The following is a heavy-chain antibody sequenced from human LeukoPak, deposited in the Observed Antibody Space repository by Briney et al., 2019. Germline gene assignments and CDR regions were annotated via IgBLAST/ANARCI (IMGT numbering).Heavy chain of an antibody. V-gene: IGHV4-4*07. Sequence: PSETLSLTCTVSGGSISSYYWSWIRQPAGKGLEWIGRIYTSGSTNYNPSLKSRVTMSVDTSKNQFSLKLSSVTAADTAVYYCARDRSITIFGLDFDPWGQGTLVTVSS. CDR2: IYTSGST. CDR1: GGSISSYY. CDR3: ARDRSITIFGLDFDP. D-gene: IGHD3-3*01. J-gene: IGHJ5*02.